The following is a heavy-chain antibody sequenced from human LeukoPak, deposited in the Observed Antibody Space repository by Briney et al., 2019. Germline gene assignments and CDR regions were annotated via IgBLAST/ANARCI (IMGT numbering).Heavy chain of an antibody. Sequence: PGGSLRLSCAASGFTFSTYAMHWVRQAPGKGLEWVAIIRYDGSNKYYADSVKGRFTISRDNSKNTLYLQMNSLRAEDTAVYYCARSSGNGSGRTNYYYGMDVWGQGTTVTVSS. V-gene: IGHV3-33*08. D-gene: IGHD3-10*01. CDR2: IRYDGSNK. J-gene: IGHJ6*02. CDR3: ARSSGNGSGRTNYYYGMDV. CDR1: GFTFSTYA.